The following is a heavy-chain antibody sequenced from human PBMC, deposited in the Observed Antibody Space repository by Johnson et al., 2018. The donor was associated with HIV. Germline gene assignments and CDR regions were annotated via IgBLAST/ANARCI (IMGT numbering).Heavy chain of an antibody. V-gene: IGHV3-NL1*01. CDR2: INWTGGNI. Sequence: QVQLVESGGGLVQPGGSLRLSCAASRFSFSDYAMHWVRQAPGKGLAWVSGINWTGGNIGYVDSVKGRFTISRDNSKNTVFLQMHSLRPEDTAMYYCAAYYDFWSGSYTSGFDIWGQGTMVTVSS. CDR1: RFSFSDYA. J-gene: IGHJ3*02. CDR3: AAYYDFWSGSYTSGFDI. D-gene: IGHD3-3*01.